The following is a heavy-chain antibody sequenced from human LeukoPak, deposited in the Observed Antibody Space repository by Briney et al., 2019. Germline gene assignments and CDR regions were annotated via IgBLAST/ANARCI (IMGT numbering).Heavy chain of an antibody. CDR2: IYHDRTT. V-gene: IGHV4-4*02. J-gene: IGHJ4*02. CDR3: VGRGLYGGTWLFEY. D-gene: IGHD2-8*01. CDR1: GDSITAPKW. Sequence: SGTLSLTCTVSGDSITAPKWWSWVRQAPGEGLEWIGEIYHDRTTSFNPSLKSRLTISVDKSANQFFLNLSSVSATDTAVYYCVGRGLYGGTWLFEYWGQGALVTVSS.